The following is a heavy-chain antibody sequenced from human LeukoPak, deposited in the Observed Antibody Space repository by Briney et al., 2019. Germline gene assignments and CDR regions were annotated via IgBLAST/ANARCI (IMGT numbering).Heavy chain of an antibody. Sequence: SQTLSLTCTVSGGSISSGSYYWSWVRQPAGKGLEWIGRIYTSGSTNYNPSLKSRVTISVDTSKNQFSLKLSSVTAADTAVYYCARHPDYGDYSNWFDPWGQGTLVTVSS. CDR1: GGSISSGSYY. V-gene: IGHV4-61*02. D-gene: IGHD4-17*01. CDR3: ARHPDYGDYSNWFDP. CDR2: IYTSGST. J-gene: IGHJ5*02.